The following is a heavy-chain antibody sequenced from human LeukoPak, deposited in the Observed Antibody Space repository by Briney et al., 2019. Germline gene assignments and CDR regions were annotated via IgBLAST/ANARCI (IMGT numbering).Heavy chain of an antibody. V-gene: IGHV4-59*08. Sequence: SETLSLTCTVSGGSISSYYWSWIRQPPGKGLEWIGYIYYSGSTNYNPSLKSRVTISVDTSKNQFSLKLSSVTAADTAVYYCARGDSGYAQEDYWGQGTLVTVSS. J-gene: IGHJ4*02. CDR2: IYYSGST. CDR1: GGSISSYY. CDR3: ARGDSGYAQEDY. D-gene: IGHD5-12*01.